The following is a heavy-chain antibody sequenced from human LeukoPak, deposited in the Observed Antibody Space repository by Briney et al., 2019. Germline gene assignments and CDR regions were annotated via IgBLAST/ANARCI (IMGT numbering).Heavy chain of an antibody. Sequence: GASVKVSCKASGYTFTSYYMHWVRQAPGQGLEWMGIINPSGGSTSYAQKFQGRVTMTRNTSISTAYMELSSLRSEDTAVYYCARVFTGGWYSSLVAGAHSTIDYWGQGTLVTVSS. V-gene: IGHV1-46*01. CDR2: INPSGGST. D-gene: IGHD6-19*01. CDR3: ARVFTGGWYSSLVAGAHSTIDY. CDR1: GYTFTSYY. J-gene: IGHJ4*02.